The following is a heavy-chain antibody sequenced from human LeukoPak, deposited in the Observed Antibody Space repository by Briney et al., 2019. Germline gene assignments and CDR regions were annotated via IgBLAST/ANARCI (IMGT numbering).Heavy chain of an antibody. CDR1: GGSNSSYY. J-gene: IGHJ4*02. CDR2: IYTSGST. V-gene: IGHV4-4*07. D-gene: IGHD2-2*01. Sequence: SETLSLTCTVSGGSNSSYYWSWIRQPAGKGLDWIGRIYTSGSTNYNPSLKSRVTMSVDTSKNQFSLKLSSVTAADTAVYYCARVGCSSTICYGGLDYWGQGTLVTVSS. CDR3: ARVGCSSTICYGGLDY.